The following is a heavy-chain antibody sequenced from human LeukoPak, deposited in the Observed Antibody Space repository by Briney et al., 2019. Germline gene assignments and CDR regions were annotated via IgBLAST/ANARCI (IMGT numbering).Heavy chain of an antibody. CDR1: XXSFXSYW. D-gene: IGHD3-10*01. Sequence: KGXXXSFXSYWIXXVRQMPGKGVEWXGIIYRGDSDTRYSPAFQGEGNISADKSISTAYLQWSSLKASDTAMYYCARHRRITMVREASNYYYYYMDVWGKGTTVTVSS. V-gene: IGHV5-51*01. CDR2: IYRGDSDT. CDR3: ARHRRITMVREASNYYYYYMDV. J-gene: IGHJ6*03.